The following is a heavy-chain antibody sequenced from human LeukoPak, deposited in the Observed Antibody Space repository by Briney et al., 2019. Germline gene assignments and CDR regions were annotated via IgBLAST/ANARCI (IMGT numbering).Heavy chain of an antibody. D-gene: IGHD1-26*01. J-gene: IGHJ6*02. CDR2: IYYSGST. CDR1: GGSISSSYYY. Sequence: PSETLSLTCTVSGGSISSSYYYWSWIRQPPGKGLEWIGYIYYSGSTNYNPSLKSRVTISVDTSKNQFSLKLSSVTAADTAVYYCARDFPVNSGSYYYYGMVVWGQGTTVTVSS. V-gene: IGHV4-61*01. CDR3: ARDFPVNSGSYYYYGMVV.